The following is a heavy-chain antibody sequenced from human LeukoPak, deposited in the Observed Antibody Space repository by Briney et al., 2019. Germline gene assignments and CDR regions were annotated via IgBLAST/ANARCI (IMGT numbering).Heavy chain of an antibody. CDR1: GFTFSSYA. D-gene: IGHD3-16*02. V-gene: IGHV3-23*01. CDR2: ISGSGGST. CDR3: ARELDYVWGSYRPFDY. Sequence: GGSLRLSCAASGFTFSSYAMSWVRQAPGKGLEWVSAISGSGGSTYYADSVKGRFTISRDNSKNTLYLQMNSLRAEDTAVYYCARELDYVWGSYRPFDYWGQGTLVTVSS. J-gene: IGHJ4*02.